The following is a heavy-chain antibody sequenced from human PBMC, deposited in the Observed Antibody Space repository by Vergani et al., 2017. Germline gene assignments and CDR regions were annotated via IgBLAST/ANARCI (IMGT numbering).Heavy chain of an antibody. V-gene: IGHV4-34*01. J-gene: IGHJ4*02. CDR3: ARGLAVAGPDY. D-gene: IGHD6-19*01. CDR1: GGSFSGYY. CDR2: INHSGST. Sequence: QVQLQQWGAGLLKPSETLSLTCAVYGGSFSGYYWSWIRQPPWKGLEWIGEINHSGSTNYNPSLKSRVTRAVDTSKNQFSLKLSSVTAADTAVYYCARGLAVAGPDYWGQGTLVTVSS.